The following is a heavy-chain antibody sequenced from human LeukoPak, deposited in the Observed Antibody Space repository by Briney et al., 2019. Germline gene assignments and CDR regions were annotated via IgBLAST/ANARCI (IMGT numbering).Heavy chain of an antibody. CDR3: AKDRANYGDFNYYGMDV. CDR2: IRYDGSNK. V-gene: IGHV3-30*02. CDR1: GFTFSSYG. Sequence: GGSLRLSCAASGFTFSSYGMHWVRQAPGKGLEWVAFIRYDGSNKYYADSVKGRFTISRDNSKNTLYLQMNSLRAEDTAVYYCAKDRANYGDFNYYGMDVWGQGTTVTVSS. D-gene: IGHD4-17*01. J-gene: IGHJ6*02.